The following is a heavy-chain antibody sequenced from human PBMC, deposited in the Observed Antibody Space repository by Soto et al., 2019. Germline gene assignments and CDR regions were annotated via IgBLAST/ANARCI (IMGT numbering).Heavy chain of an antibody. CDR1: GGSFSGYY. CDR2: INHSGST. J-gene: IGHJ4*02. Sequence: SETLSLTCAVYGGSFSGYYWSWIRQPPGKGLEWIGEINHSGSTNYNPSLKSRVTISVDTSKNQFSLKLSSVTAADTAVYYCARPPHYDFWSGYYAYWGQGTLVTVSS. CDR3: ARPPHYDFWSGYYAY. D-gene: IGHD3-3*01. V-gene: IGHV4-34*01.